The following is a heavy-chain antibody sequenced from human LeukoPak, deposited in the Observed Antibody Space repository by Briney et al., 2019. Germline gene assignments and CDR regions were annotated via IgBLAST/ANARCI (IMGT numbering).Heavy chain of an antibody. J-gene: IGHJ3*02. CDR2: ISSSSSYI. CDR3: ARAGLDAFDI. V-gene: IGHV3-21*01. CDR1: GFTFSSYS. Sequence: GGSLRLSCAASGFTFSSYSMNWVRQAPGKGLEWVSSISSSSSYIYYADSVKGRFIISRDNAKNSLYLQMNSLRAEDTAVYYCARAGLDAFDIWGQGTMVTVSS.